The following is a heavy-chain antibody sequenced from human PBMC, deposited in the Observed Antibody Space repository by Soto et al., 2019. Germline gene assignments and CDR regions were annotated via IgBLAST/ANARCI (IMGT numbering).Heavy chain of an antibody. J-gene: IGHJ1*01. CDR1: GFMFSRYA. CDR2: ISKDGSVN. D-gene: IGHD3-3*01. Sequence: QVQLVESGGRVVQPGGSLRLSCAASGFMFSRYAIHWVRQAPGKGLEWVAVISKDGSVNYYADSVGGRFSISRDKSKNTVYLEMNGMRDDDTAVFYCARSRSGAVPDSFGYWGQGTLVTVSS. V-gene: IGHV3-30-3*01. CDR3: ARSRSGAVPDSFGY.